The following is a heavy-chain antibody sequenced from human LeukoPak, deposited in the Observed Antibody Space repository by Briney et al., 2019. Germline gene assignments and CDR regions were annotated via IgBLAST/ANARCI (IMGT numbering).Heavy chain of an antibody. CDR2: VTGTGGGT. D-gene: IGHD3-10*01. CDR1: GFTFSSYA. J-gene: IGHJ5*02. Sequence: GGSLRLSCAASGFTFSSYAMRWVRQLPGKGLEWVSTVTGTGGGTYYADSVKGRFTISRDNSKNTLSLQMNSLRAEDTALYYCAKDWGYASGTYYTSWGQGTLVTVSS. CDR3: AKDWGYASGTYYTS. V-gene: IGHV3-23*01.